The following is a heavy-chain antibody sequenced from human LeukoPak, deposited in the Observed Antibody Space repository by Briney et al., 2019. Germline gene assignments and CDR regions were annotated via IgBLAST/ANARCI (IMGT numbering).Heavy chain of an antibody. D-gene: IGHD1-26*01. J-gene: IGHJ6*03. CDR2: ITSSSSYI. CDR1: GFTFSTYN. CDR3: ARDPYSGNYGDFYYYYMDV. Sequence: GESLRLSCAASGFTFSTYNMNWVRQAPGKGLEWVSSITSSSSYIYYADSVKGRFTISRDDAKSSLYLQMNSLRDEDTAVYYCARDPYSGNYGDFYYYYMDVWGKGTTVTISS. V-gene: IGHV3-21*01.